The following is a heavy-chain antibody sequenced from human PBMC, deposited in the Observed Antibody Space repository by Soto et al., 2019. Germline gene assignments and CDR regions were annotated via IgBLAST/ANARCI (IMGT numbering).Heavy chain of an antibody. J-gene: IGHJ4*02. CDR1: GDSISSAIFY. CDR2: ISYTGST. D-gene: IGHD4-17*01. Sequence: PSETLSLTCAVSGDSISSAIFYWSWIRLPPGKGLEWIGYISYTGSTDYNPSLKSRVTISLDTSKNQFSLNLSSVTVADTAMYYCAGYYGDYGYYFDYWGRGTLVTVSS. V-gene: IGHV4-30-4*01. CDR3: AGYYGDYGYYFDY.